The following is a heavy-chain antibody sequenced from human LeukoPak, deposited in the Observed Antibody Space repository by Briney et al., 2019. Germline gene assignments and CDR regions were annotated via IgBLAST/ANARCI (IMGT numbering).Heavy chain of an antibody. D-gene: IGHD5-12*01. CDR1: GFTFSSYS. CDR3: ARGLDSGYDFDY. Sequence: GGSLRLSCAASGFTFSSYSMNWVRQAPGKGLEWVSSISSSSSYIYYADSVKGRFTISRDNAKNSLYLQMNSLRAEDTAVYYRARGLDSGYDFDYWGQGTLVTVSS. V-gene: IGHV3-21*01. CDR2: ISSSSSYI. J-gene: IGHJ4*02.